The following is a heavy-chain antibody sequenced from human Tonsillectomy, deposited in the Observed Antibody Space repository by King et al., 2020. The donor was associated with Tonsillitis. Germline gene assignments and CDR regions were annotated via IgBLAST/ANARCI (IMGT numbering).Heavy chain of an antibody. CDR2: ISVHTGKR. CDR1: GYTFTNYG. Sequence: VQLVESGAEVKKAGASVKVSCKASGYTFTNYGISWVRQAPGQGLEWMGWISVHTGKRKYAQKMQGRVTMTTETSTSTAYTELRSLRSDDTAVYFCSRDDYEDSFGGMDVWGQGTTVTVPS. J-gene: IGHJ6*02. D-gene: IGHD4/OR15-4a*01. CDR3: SRDDYEDSFGGMDV. V-gene: IGHV1-18*04.